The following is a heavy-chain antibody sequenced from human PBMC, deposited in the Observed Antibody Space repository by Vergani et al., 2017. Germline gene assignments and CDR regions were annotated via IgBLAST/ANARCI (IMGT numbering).Heavy chain of an antibody. D-gene: IGHD6-13*01. Sequence: EVQLVESGGGLVQPGGSLRLSCAASGFTFSSYSMNWVRQAPGKGLEWVSYISSSSSTIYYADSVKGRFTISRDNAKNSLYLQMNSLRAEDTAVYYCASGGIAAAGTLVDYWGQGTLVTVSS. CDR3: ASGGIAAAGTLVDY. J-gene: IGHJ4*02. CDR2: ISSSSSTI. CDR1: GFTFSSYS. V-gene: IGHV3-48*04.